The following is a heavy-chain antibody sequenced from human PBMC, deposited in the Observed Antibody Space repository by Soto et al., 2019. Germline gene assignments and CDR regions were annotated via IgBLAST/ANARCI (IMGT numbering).Heavy chain of an antibody. CDR2: ISGSGGST. CDR3: AKPKYYDFWSGYYTMSEFDY. D-gene: IGHD3-3*01. CDR1: GFTFSSYA. V-gene: IGHV3-23*01. Sequence: GGSLRLSCAASGFTFSSYAMSWVRQAPGKGLEWVSAISGSGGSTYYADSVKGRFTISRDNSKNTLYLQMNSLRAEDTAVYYCAKPKYYDFWSGYYTMSEFDYWGQGTLVTVSS. J-gene: IGHJ4*02.